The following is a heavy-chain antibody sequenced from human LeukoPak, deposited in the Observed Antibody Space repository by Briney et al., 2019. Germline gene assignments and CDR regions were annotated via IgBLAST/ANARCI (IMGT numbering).Heavy chain of an antibody. CDR3: ARNYYDTNGYYSGFDY. V-gene: IGHV4-4*07. J-gene: IGHJ4*02. CDR1: GGSISSYY. CDR2: IYSSGSA. D-gene: IGHD3-22*01. Sequence: SETLSLTCIVSGGSISSYYWSWIRQPAGKGLEWIGRIYSSGSANYNPPLKSQVSMSVDTSKNQFSLKLSSVTAADTAVYYCARNYYDTNGYYSGFDYWGQGTLVTVSS.